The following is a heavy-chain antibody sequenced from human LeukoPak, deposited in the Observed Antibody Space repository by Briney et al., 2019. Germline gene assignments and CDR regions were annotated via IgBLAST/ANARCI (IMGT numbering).Heavy chain of an antibody. CDR3: AKEQRGIAVAGTDY. CDR1: GFTFSSDG. CDR2: IRYDGSNK. V-gene: IGHV3-30*02. Sequence: PGGSLRLSCAASGFTFSSDGMHWVRQAPGKGLEWVGFIRYDGSNKYYADSVKGRFTISRDNSKNTLYLQMNSLRAEDTAVYYCAKEQRGIAVAGTDYWGQGTLVTVSS. J-gene: IGHJ4*02. D-gene: IGHD6-19*01.